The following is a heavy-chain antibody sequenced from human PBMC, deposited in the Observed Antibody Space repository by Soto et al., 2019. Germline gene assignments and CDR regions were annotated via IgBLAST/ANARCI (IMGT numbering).Heavy chain of an antibody. CDR3: ASHIVVVPAAIREDSFGYYYGMDV. CDR1: GYSFTSYW. V-gene: IGHV5-51*01. D-gene: IGHD2-2*01. Sequence: GESLKISCKGSGYSFTSYWIGWVRQMPGKGLEWIGIIYPGDSDTRYSPSFQGQVTISADKSISTAYLQWSSLKASDTAMYYCASHIVVVPAAIREDSFGYYYGMDVWGQGTTVTVSS. J-gene: IGHJ6*02. CDR2: IYPGDSDT.